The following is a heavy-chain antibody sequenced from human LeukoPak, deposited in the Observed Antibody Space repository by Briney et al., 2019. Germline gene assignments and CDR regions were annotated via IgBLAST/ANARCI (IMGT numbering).Heavy chain of an antibody. Sequence: PGGSLRLSCAASGFTFINYGMHWVRQAPGMGLEWVAVISYDATNKYYADSVKGRFTISRDNSKNTLYLQMNSLKTDDTAVYYCANYGDYQYFDYWGQGTPVTVSS. CDR1: GFTFINYG. V-gene: IGHV3-30*18. CDR2: ISYDATNK. D-gene: IGHD4-17*01. CDR3: ANYGDYQYFDY. J-gene: IGHJ4*02.